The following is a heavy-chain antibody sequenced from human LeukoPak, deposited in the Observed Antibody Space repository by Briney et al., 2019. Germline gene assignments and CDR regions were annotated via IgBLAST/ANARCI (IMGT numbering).Heavy chain of an antibody. Sequence: SVKVSCKASGGTFSSYAICWVRQAPGQGLEWMGGIIPIFGTANYAQKFQGRVTITADESTSTAYMELSSLRSEDTAVYYCASSGAAAGTFGRYWGQGTLVTVSS. D-gene: IGHD6-13*01. CDR2: IIPIFGTA. CDR1: GGTFSSYA. CDR3: ASSGAAAGTFGRY. J-gene: IGHJ4*02. V-gene: IGHV1-69*13.